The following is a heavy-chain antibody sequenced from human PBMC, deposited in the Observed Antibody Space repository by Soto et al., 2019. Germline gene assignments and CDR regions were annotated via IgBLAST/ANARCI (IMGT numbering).Heavy chain of an antibody. CDR3: AKDRRAGGNSAFYFDF. CDR2: ISATGGGT. D-gene: IGHD3-16*01. Sequence: GGSLRLSCAASGFKFSNYAMSWVRQAPGKGLEWVSLISATGGGTYYTDSVKGRFTISRDNSHNTLYLQVHSLTAEDTAVYYCAKDRRAGGNSAFYFDFWGQGAQVTVSS. J-gene: IGHJ4*02. CDR1: GFKFSNYA. V-gene: IGHV3-23*01.